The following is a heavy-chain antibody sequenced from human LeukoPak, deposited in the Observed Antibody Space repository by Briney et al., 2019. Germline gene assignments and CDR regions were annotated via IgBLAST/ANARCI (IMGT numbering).Heavy chain of an antibody. CDR3: ARGPAMGDWFDP. D-gene: IGHD5-24*01. CDR2: INHSGST. CDR1: GGSFSGYY. Sequence: SETLSLTCAVYGGSFSGYYWSWIRQPPGKGLEWIGEINHSGSTNYNPSLKSRVTISVDTSKNRFSLKLSSVTAADTAVYYCARGPAMGDWFDPWGQGTLVTVSS. V-gene: IGHV4-34*01. J-gene: IGHJ5*02.